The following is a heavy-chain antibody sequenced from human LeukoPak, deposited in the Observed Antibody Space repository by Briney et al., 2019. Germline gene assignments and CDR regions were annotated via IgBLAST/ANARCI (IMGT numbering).Heavy chain of an antibody. CDR1: GFTFSSYE. J-gene: IGHJ4*02. CDR2: ISSSGSTI. CDR3: ARVLDYGDYFDY. Sequence: PGGSRRLSCAASGFTFSSYEMNWVRQAQGKGLEWVSYISSSGSTIYYADSVKGRFTISRDNAKNSLYLQMNSLRAEDTAVYYCARVLDYGDYFDYWGQGTLVTVSS. V-gene: IGHV3-48*03. D-gene: IGHD4-17*01.